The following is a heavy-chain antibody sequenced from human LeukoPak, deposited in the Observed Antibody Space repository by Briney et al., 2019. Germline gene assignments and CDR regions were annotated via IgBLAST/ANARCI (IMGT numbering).Heavy chain of an antibody. CDR2: IKQDGSEK. D-gene: IGHD2-2*01. V-gene: IGHV3-7*01. Sequence: GGSLRLPCAASGFTFSSYWMSWVRQAPGTGLEWVANIKQDGSEKYYVDSVKGRFTISRDNAKNSLYLQMNSLRAEDTAVYYCARDLGYCSSTSCSWGYWGQGTLVTVSS. CDR3: ARDLGYCSSTSCSWGY. J-gene: IGHJ4*02. CDR1: GFTFSSYW.